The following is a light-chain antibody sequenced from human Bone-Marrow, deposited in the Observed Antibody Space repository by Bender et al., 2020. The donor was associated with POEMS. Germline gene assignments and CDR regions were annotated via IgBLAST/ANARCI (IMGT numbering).Light chain of an antibody. Sequence: QSVLTQPPSVSGAPGQRVTISCTGSTSDVGATYDFHWYQHLPGTAPKPLIYDNNKRPSGVPDRFSGAKSGTSASLAITGLQAEDEGDYYCQSYDNSLGGWVFGGGTKLTVL. J-gene: IGLJ3*02. CDR3: QSYDNSLGGWV. V-gene: IGLV1-40*01. CDR1: TSDVGATYD. CDR2: DNN.